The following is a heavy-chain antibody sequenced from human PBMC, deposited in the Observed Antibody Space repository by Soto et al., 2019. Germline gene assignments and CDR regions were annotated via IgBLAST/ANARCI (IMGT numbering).Heavy chain of an antibody. Sequence: GGSLRLSCAASGFTFSSYSMNWVRQAPGKGLEWVSYISSSSSTIYYADSVKGRFTISRDNAKNSLYLQMNSLRDEDTAVYYCGAPQPYYYGMEVWGQGTTVTVSS. CDR3: GAPQPYYYGMEV. J-gene: IGHJ6*02. D-gene: IGHD2-2*01. CDR2: ISSSSSTI. V-gene: IGHV3-48*02. CDR1: GFTFSSYS.